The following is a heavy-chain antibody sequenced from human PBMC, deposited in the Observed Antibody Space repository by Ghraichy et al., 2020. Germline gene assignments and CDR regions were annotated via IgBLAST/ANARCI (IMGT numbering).Heavy chain of an antibody. CDR1: GGSISNYY. CDR3: ARDRGIAGRPGYFYDH. V-gene: IGHV4-59*01. Sequence: SETLSLTCTVSGGSISNYYWGWIRQPPGKGLEWIGDIHYSGSTVYNVSLTTRVTISVDTSKNQFSLKVTSVTAADTAVYYCARDRGIAGRPGYFYDHWGQGTQVTVSS. D-gene: IGHD6-6*01. J-gene: IGHJ4*02. CDR2: IHYSGST.